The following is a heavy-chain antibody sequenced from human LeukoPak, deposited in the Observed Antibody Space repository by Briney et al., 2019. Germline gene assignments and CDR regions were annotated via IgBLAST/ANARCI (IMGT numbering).Heavy chain of an antibody. CDR2: INPNSGGT. D-gene: IGHD5-12*01. V-gene: IGHV1-2*02. J-gene: IGHJ4*02. CDR3: ATNSGYVGLPNDY. Sequence: ASVKVSCKASGYTFTGYYMHWVRQAPGQGLEWMGWINPNSGGTNYAQEFQGRVTMTRDTSISTAYMELSRLRSDDTAVYYCATNSGYVGLPNDYWGQGTLVTVSS. CDR1: GYTFTGYY.